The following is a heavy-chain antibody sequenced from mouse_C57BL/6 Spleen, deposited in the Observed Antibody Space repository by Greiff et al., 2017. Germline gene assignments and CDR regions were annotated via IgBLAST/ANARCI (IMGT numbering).Heavy chain of an antibody. CDR2: IHPNSGST. V-gene: IGHV1-64*01. CDR1: GYTFTSYW. CDR3: ARPTLYDGCYEGFAY. Sequence: QVQLQQPGAELVKPGASVKLSCKASGYTFTSYWMHWVKQRPGQGLEWIGMIHPNSGSTNYNEKFKSKATLTVDKSSSTAYMQLSSLTSEDSAVYYCARPTLYDGCYEGFAYWGQGTLVTVSA. D-gene: IGHD2-3*01. J-gene: IGHJ3*01.